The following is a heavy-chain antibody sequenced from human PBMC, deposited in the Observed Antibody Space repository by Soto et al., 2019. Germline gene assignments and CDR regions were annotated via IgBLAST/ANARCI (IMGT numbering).Heavy chain of an antibody. V-gene: IGHV3-53*01. Sequence: GGSLRLSCAASGFTVSNNYMSWVRQAPGKGLEWVSLLYSGGSTYYADSVKGRFTISRDDSKNTLYLQMNSLRAEDTAVYYCARGLGNGDYGDPGDYWGQGTLVTVSS. D-gene: IGHD4-17*01. J-gene: IGHJ4*02. CDR3: ARGLGNGDYGDPGDY. CDR1: GFTVSNNY. CDR2: LYSGGST.